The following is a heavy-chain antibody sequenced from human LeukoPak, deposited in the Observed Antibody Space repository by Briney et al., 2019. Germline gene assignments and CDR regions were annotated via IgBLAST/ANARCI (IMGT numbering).Heavy chain of an antibody. Sequence: SETLSLTCTVSGGSISSYYWSSIRQPPGKGLEWIAYISDIGSINYNPSLKSRVTISLDTSKNQFSLKLSSVTAADTAVYYCAGHHPRNTVDFWGQGTLVTVSS. CDR3: AGHHPRNTVDF. J-gene: IGHJ4*02. D-gene: IGHD2/OR15-2a*01. CDR1: GGSISSYY. CDR2: ISDIGSI. V-gene: IGHV4-59*08.